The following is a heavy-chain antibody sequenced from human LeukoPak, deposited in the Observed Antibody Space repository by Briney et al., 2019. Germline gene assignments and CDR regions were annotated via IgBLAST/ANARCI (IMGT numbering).Heavy chain of an antibody. Sequence: GGSLRLSCAASGFTFNTHAMSWVRQAPGKGPEWVANIKQDGSERNYVDSVKGRFTIARDNTKNSLYLQMTSLRGEDTAVYYCASRAGKPGNTPWCFDYWGQGALVTVSS. CDR2: IKQDGSER. V-gene: IGHV3-7*01. J-gene: IGHJ4*02. CDR1: GFTFNTHA. CDR3: ASRAGKPGNTPWCFDY. D-gene: IGHD1-7*01.